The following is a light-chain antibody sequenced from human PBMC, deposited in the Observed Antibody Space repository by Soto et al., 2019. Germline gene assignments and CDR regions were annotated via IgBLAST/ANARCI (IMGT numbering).Light chain of an antibody. CDR3: QQYNNWPPWT. V-gene: IGKV3-15*01. CDR1: QSVSSN. CDR2: GAS. Sequence: EIVMTQSPATLSVSPGERATLSCRASQSVSSNLAWYQQKPGQAPRLLIYGASTRATGIPARFSGSGSGTEFTHTISSLQSEDFAVYYCQQYNNWPPWTVGQGTKVDIK. J-gene: IGKJ1*01.